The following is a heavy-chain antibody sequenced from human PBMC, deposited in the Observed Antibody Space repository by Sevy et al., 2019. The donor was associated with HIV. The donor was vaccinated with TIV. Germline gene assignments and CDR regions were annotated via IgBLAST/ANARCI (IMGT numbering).Heavy chain of an antibody. D-gene: IGHD3-16*01. Sequence: GGSLRLSCAASGFTFSSYWMNWIRQAPGKGLEWVANIKQDGSEKYYVDSVKGRFTISRDNAKNSLNLEMNTLRAEDTAVYYCATSGGETWGQRTLVTVSS. CDR1: GFTFSSYW. CDR3: ATSGGET. J-gene: IGHJ5*02. V-gene: IGHV3-7*01. CDR2: IKQDGSEK.